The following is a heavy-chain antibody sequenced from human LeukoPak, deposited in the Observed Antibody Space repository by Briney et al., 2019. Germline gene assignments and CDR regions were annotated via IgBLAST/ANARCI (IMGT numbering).Heavy chain of an antibody. CDR3: ARDRQWLVRHFFDF. J-gene: IGHJ4*02. CDR2: TSSDGSSR. D-gene: IGHD6-19*01. CDR1: GFSLSAYG. V-gene: IGHV3-30*03. Sequence: PGGSLRLSCAASGFSLSAYGMDWVRQAPGKGLEWVALTSSDGSSRYAESVKGRSTISRDNSKNTVFLQMNTLSHEDTATYYCARDRQWLVRHFFDFWGQGTLVTVSS.